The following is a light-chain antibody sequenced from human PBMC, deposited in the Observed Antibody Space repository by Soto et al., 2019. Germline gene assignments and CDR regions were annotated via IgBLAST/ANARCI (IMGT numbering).Light chain of an antibody. Sequence: DIQMTQSPSTLSASVGDRVTITCRASQSISSWLAWYQQKPGKAPKLLIYTASSLQSGVPSRFSGSGSGTDFTLTISSRQPEDFATYYCQQLNSYPLTFGGGTKVDIK. CDR3: QQLNSYPLT. CDR2: TAS. J-gene: IGKJ4*01. V-gene: IGKV1-5*01. CDR1: QSISSW.